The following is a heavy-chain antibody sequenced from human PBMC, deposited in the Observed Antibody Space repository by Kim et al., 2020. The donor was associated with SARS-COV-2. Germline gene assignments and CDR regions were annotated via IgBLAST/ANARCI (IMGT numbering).Heavy chain of an antibody. Sequence: SVKGRVTISRDNAKNSLYLQLNSLRAEETAVYYCARSDSGYPRGDDAFDIWGQGKMVTVSS. CDR3: ARSDSGYPRGDDAFDI. D-gene: IGHD5-12*01. V-gene: IGHV3-21*01. J-gene: IGHJ3*02.